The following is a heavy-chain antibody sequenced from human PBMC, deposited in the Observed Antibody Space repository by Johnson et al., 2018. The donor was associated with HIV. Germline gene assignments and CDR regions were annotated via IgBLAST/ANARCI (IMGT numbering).Heavy chain of an antibody. V-gene: IGHV3-11*04. J-gene: IGHJ3*02. CDR2: ISTSGGGI. CDR3: ARVRYSSGWPIYAFDI. D-gene: IGHD6-19*01. CDR1: GFIFSKAW. Sequence: QVQLVESGGGVVQPGRSLRLSCVASGFIFSKAWMTWVRQAPGKGLEWVSHISTSGGGIYYADSVKGRFTISRDNARNSLYLQMNSLRAEDTAVYYCARVRYSSGWPIYAFDIWGQGTVVIVSS.